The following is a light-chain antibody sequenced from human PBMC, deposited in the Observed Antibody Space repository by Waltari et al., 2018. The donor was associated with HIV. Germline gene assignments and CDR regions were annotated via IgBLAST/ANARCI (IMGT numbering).Light chain of an antibody. Sequence: DIHLTPFPSSLPASVGDRITITCQASENIVTYLNWYQQKPGKAPKILIYGASRLQKGVSSRFSGGGSETEFTLTIAGLRPEDFATYFCQESYTNVIYNFGQGTKIE. CDR2: GAS. CDR3: QESYTNVIYN. V-gene: IGKV1-39*01. CDR1: ENIVTY. J-gene: IGKJ2*01.